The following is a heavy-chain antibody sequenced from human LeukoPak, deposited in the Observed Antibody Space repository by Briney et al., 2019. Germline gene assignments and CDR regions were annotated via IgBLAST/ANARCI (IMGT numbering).Heavy chain of an antibody. CDR3: AKEGPETDAFDI. V-gene: IGHV3-30*02. CDR1: GFTFSSYG. Sequence: PGGSLRLSCAASGFTFSSYGMHWVRQTPGKGLEWVAFIRYDGSNKYYADSVKGRFTISRDNSKNTLYLQMNSLRAEDTAVYYCAKEGPETDAFDIWGQGIMVTVSS. CDR2: IRYDGSNK. J-gene: IGHJ3*02.